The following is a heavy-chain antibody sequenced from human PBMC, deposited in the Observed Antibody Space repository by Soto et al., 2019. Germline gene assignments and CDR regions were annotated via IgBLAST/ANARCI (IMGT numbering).Heavy chain of an antibody. CDR3: AKVSSSWYAGLLDF. Sequence: QPGGSLRLSCTASGFTFSRHAMTWVRQAPGKGLEWVSGLSDSGGSIYYADSVKGRFTISRDNSMNTLYLQMNTLRAEDTALYYCAKVSSSWYAGLLDFWGRGTLVTVSS. V-gene: IGHV3-23*01. D-gene: IGHD6-13*01. CDR1: GFTFSRHA. CDR2: LSDSGGSI. J-gene: IGHJ4*02.